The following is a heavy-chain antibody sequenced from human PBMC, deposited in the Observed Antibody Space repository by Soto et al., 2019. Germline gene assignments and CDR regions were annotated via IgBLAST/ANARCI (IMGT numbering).Heavy chain of an antibody. CDR1: GGSFNRHT. Sequence: QVQLVQSGAEVRKPGSSVRVSCKASGGSFNRHTISWVRQAPGQGLEWMGGIIPIFGTANHAQKFQGRVTIIADESTSTVYMELSSLRSDDTAIYYCARGGLQDYYYYGMDVWGQGTTVTVSS. J-gene: IGHJ6*02. V-gene: IGHV1-69*01. CDR3: ARGGLQDYYYYGMDV. CDR2: IIPIFGTA. D-gene: IGHD4-4*01.